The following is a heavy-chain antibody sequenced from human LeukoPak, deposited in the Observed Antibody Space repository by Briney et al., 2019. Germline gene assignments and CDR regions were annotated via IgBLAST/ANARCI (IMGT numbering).Heavy chain of an antibody. CDR2: IGGSGGST. CDR1: GFTFRNYA. CDR3: AKANIVAADTSWFDP. J-gene: IGHJ5*02. Sequence: PGGSLRLSCAASGFTFRNYAMSWVRQAPGKGLEWVSAIGGSGGSTYYVDSVKGRLTISRDNSKNTLYLQMNSLRAEDTAVYYCAKANIVAADTSWFDPWGPGTLVTVSS. V-gene: IGHV3-23*01. D-gene: IGHD6-13*01.